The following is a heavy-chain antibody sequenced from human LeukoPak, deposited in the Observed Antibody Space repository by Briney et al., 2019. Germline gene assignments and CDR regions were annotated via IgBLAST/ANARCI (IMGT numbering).Heavy chain of an antibody. CDR3: ARGQLRFLEWLPFNWFDP. V-gene: IGHV4-61*02. CDR1: GGSISSGSYY. J-gene: IGHJ5*02. Sequence: SETLSLTCTVSGGSISSGSYYWSWIRQPAGKGLEWIGRIYTSGSTNYNPSLKSRVTISVDTSKNQFSLKLSSVTAADTAVYYCARGQLRFLEWLPFNWFDPWGQGTLVTVSS. CDR2: IYTSGST. D-gene: IGHD3-3*01.